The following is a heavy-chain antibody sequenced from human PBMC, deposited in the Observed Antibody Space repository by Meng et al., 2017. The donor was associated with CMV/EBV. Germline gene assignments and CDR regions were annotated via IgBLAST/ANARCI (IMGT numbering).Heavy chain of an antibody. J-gene: IGHJ4*02. CDR2: INHSGST. CDR1: GGSFSGYY. D-gene: IGHD6-6*01. V-gene: IGHV4-34*01. Sequence: SETLSLTCAVYGGSFSGYYWSWIRQPPGKGLEWIGEINHSGSTNYNPSLKSRVTISVDTSKNQFSLKLSSVTAADTAVYYCARGLSSSSFDYWGQGTLVIVSS. CDR3: ARGLSSSSFDY.